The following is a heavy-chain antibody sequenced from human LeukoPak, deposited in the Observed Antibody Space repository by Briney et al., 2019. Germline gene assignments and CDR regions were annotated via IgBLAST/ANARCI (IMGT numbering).Heavy chain of an antibody. Sequence: GGSLRLSCAASGFTFSDYYMSWIRQAPGKGLEWVSYISSSGSTIYYADSVKGRFTISRDNAKNSLFLQMNNLRAEDTAVYYCANHLACGSTTCPSFDSWGQGTLVTVSS. V-gene: IGHV3-11*04. D-gene: IGHD2-2*01. J-gene: IGHJ4*02. CDR3: ANHLACGSTTCPSFDS. CDR1: GFTFSDYY. CDR2: ISSSGSTI.